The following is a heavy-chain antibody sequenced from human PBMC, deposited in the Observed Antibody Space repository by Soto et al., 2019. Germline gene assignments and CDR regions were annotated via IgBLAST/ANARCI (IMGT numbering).Heavy chain of an antibody. Sequence: GGSLRLSCAASGFTFSNAWINLVRQAPVNVLELVVRIKRKTYGGTTYFASPVKSRFSISIDDSKNMVYLQINILKTDDTRIYYCTTDSYSTMIVVSFDYWGHGTMVTVSS. J-gene: IGHJ4*01. D-gene: IGHD3-22*01. CDR3: TTDSYSTMIVVSFDY. V-gene: IGHV3-15*07. CDR2: IKRKTYGGTT. CDR1: GFTFSNAW.